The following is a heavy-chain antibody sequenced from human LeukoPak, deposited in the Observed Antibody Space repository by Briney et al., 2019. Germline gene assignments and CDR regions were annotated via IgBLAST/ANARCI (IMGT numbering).Heavy chain of an antibody. CDR3: ARGGNYYDSSGYYYFDY. V-gene: IGHV4-59*01. CDR2: IYYSGST. D-gene: IGHD3-22*01. Sequence: SETLSLTCTVSGDSISSYYWSWIRQPPGKGLEWIGYIYYSGSTNYNPSLKSRVTISVDTSKNQFSLKLSSVTAADTAVYYCARGGNYYDSSGYYYFDYWGQGTLVTVSS. J-gene: IGHJ4*02. CDR1: GDSISSYY.